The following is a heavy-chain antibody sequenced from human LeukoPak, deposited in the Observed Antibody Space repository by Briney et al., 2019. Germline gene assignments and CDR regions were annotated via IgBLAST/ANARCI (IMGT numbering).Heavy chain of an antibody. Sequence: GESLKISCKGSGYSFTSYWIGWLRQMPGKGLEWMGRIDPSDSYTNYSPSFQGHVTISADKSISTAYLQWSSLKASDTAMYYCARSTPYYFDYWGQGTLVTVSS. CDR3: ARSTPYYFDY. CDR1: GYSFTSYW. J-gene: IGHJ4*02. CDR2: IDPSDSYT. V-gene: IGHV5-10-1*01.